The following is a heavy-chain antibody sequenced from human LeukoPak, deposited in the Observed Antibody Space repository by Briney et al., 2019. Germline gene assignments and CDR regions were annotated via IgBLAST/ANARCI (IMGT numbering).Heavy chain of an antibody. V-gene: IGHV5-51*01. CDR3: ARRFGRTTDY. CDR1: RYTFTNYW. Sequence: GEALKISCKGSRYTFTNYWIAWVRQMSGKGLGWMGTIYPGDSDTRYSSSFQGQVTISADKSISTAYLQWSSLKASDTAMYYCARRFGRTTDYWGQGTLVTVSS. J-gene: IGHJ4*02. CDR2: IYPGDSDT. D-gene: IGHD1-1*01.